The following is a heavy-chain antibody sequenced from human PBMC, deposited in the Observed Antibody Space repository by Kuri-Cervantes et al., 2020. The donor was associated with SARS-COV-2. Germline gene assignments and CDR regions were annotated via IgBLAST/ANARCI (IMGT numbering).Heavy chain of an antibody. Sequence: ASVKVSCKASGYTFTGYYMHWVRQAPGQGLEWMGWINPNSGGTNYAQKFRGWVTMTRDTSISTAYMELSSLRSEDTAVYYCAREGRNIDYYYGMDVWGQGTTVTVSS. D-gene: IGHD1-14*01. CDR2: INPNSGGT. CDR3: AREGRNIDYYYGMDV. J-gene: IGHJ6*02. CDR1: GYTFTGYY. V-gene: IGHV1-2*04.